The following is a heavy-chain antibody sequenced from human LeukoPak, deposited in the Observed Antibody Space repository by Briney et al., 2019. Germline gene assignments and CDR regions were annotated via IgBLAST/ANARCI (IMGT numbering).Heavy chain of an antibody. D-gene: IGHD5-12*01. CDR2: ISGSGGST. Sequence: GGSLRLSCAASGFTFSSYAMSWVRQAPGKGLEWVSAISGSGGSTYYADSVKGRFTISRDNSKNTLYLQMNSLRAEDTAVYYCAKNSGYGSGYYYYYMDVWGQGTMVTVSS. J-gene: IGHJ6*03. CDR1: GFTFSSYA. V-gene: IGHV3-23*01. CDR3: AKNSGYGSGYYYYYMDV.